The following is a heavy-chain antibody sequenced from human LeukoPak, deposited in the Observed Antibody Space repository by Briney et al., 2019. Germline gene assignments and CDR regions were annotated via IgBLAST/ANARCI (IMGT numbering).Heavy chain of an antibody. J-gene: IGHJ2*01. CDR1: GFTVSSNY. CDR2: IYSGGST. CDR3: ARDLGYYGIYYWYFDL. Sequence: PGGSLRLSCAASGFTVSSNYMSWVRQAPGKGLEWVSVIYSGGSTYYADSVKGRFTISRDNSKNTLYLQMNSLRAEDTAVYYCARDLGYYGIYYWYFDLWGRGTLVTVSS. D-gene: IGHD3-10*01. V-gene: IGHV3-53*01.